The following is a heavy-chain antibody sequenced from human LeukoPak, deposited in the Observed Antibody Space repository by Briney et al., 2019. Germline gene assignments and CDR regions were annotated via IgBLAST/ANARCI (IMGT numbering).Heavy chain of an antibody. D-gene: IGHD4-17*01. CDR1: GFTFSSYE. Sequence: GGSLRLSCAASGFTFSSYEMNWVRQAPGKGLEWVSYISGSGSTIYYADSVKGRFTISRDNAKNSLYLQMNSLRAEHTAVYYCARDRTTVTIKKFDYWGQGTLVTVSS. J-gene: IGHJ4*02. CDR2: ISGSGSTI. V-gene: IGHV3-48*03. CDR3: ARDRTTVTIKKFDY.